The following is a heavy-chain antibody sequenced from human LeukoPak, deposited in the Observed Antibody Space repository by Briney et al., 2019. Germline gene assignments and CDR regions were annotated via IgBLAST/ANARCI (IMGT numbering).Heavy chain of an antibody. V-gene: IGHV3-43*01. CDR3: AKDRGAGGSGSYYKSGSYYYYYYMDV. Sequence: GGSLRLSCAASGFTFDDYTMHWVRQAPGKGLEWVSLISWDGGSTYYADSVKGRFTISRDNSKNSLYLQMNSLRTEDTALYYCAKDRGAGGSGSYYKSGSYYYYYYMDVWGKGTTVTVSS. J-gene: IGHJ6*03. CDR2: ISWDGGST. D-gene: IGHD3-10*01. CDR1: GFTFDDYT.